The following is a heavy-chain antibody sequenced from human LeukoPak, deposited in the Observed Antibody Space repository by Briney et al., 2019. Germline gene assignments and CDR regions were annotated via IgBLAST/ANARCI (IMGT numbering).Heavy chain of an antibody. V-gene: IGHV3-15*01. J-gene: IGHJ4*02. D-gene: IGHD1-26*01. Sequence: GGSLRLSCAASGFTFSSYAMSWVRQAPGKGLEWVGRIKSKTDGGTTDYAAPVKGRFTISRDDSKNTLYLQMNSLKTEDTAVYYCTTVGGSYPFDYWGQGTLVTVSS. CDR2: IKSKTDGGTT. CDR1: GFTFSSYA. CDR3: TTVGGSYPFDY.